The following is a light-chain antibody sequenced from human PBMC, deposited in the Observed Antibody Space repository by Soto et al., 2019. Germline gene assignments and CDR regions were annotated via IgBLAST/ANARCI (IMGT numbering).Light chain of an antibody. Sequence: DIQITQAPSTLSASVGVRVTSACRASQTISSWLAWYQQRTGKAPKILIYKTSSLDSGVPSRFSGSGCGTEFTLTLSGLQADDFETYYCQQYDSYSGTFGQGTKVDIK. CDR1: QTISSW. CDR3: QQYDSYSGT. V-gene: IGKV1-5*03. J-gene: IGKJ1*01. CDR2: KTS.